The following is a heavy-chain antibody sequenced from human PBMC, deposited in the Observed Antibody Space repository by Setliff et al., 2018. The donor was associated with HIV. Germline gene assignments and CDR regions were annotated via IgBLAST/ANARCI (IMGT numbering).Heavy chain of an antibody. D-gene: IGHD3-3*01. J-gene: IGHJ4*02. CDR3: ARLTIFGVVEHDY. Sequence: TLSLTGTVAGGSISSSSYYWGWNRQPPGKGLEWIGSIYYSGSTYYNPSLKSRVTISVDTSKNQFSLKLSSVTAADTDVYYCARLTIFGVVEHDYWGQGTLVTVSS. CDR2: IYYSGST. CDR1: GGSISSSSYY. V-gene: IGHV4-39*01.